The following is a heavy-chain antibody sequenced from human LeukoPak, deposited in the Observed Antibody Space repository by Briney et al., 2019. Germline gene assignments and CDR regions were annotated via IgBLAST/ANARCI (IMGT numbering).Heavy chain of an antibody. CDR2: IYYSGNA. CDR1: GGSISSFY. D-gene: IGHD1-26*01. Sequence: SVTLSLTCTVSGGSISSFYWSWIRQPPGKGLEWIGYIYYSGNANYNPSLKNRVTISVDTSKNQFSLKLSSVTAADTAVYYCARGYSGSYGRFDYWGQGTLVTVSS. CDR3: ARGYSGSYGRFDY. J-gene: IGHJ4*02. V-gene: IGHV4-59*01.